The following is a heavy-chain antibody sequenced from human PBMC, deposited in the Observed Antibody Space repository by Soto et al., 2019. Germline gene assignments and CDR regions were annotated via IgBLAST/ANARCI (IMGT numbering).Heavy chain of an antibody. CDR2: IWYDGSNK. CDR3: ARGYSSSRDLGY. D-gene: IGHD6-13*01. J-gene: IGHJ4*02. CDR1: GFSFSSYD. Sequence: LRLSCAASGFSFSSYDIHWVRQAPGKGLEWVAVIWYDGSNKYYADSVKGRFIISRDNSKNTLYLQMNSLRADDTAVYYCARGYSSSRDLGYWGQGTLVTVSS. V-gene: IGHV3-33*01.